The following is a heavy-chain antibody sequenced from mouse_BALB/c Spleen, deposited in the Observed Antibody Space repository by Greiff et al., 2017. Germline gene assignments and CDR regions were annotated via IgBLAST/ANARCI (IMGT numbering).Heavy chain of an antibody. J-gene: IGHJ1*01. Sequence: EVHLVESGAELVKPGASVKLSCTASGFNIKDTYMHWVKQRPEQGLEWIGRIDPAYGNTKYDPKFQGKATITADTSSNTAYLQLSSLTSEDTAVYYCASGGYDWYFDVWGAGTTVTVSS. CDR1: GFNIKDTY. CDR3: ASGGYDWYFDV. V-gene: IGHV14-3*02. D-gene: IGHD2-2*01. CDR2: IDPAYGNT.